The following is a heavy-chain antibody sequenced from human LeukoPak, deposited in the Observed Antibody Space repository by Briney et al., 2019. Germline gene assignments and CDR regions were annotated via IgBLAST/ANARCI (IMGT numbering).Heavy chain of an antibody. J-gene: IGHJ4*02. V-gene: IGHV3-53*01. Sequence: GGSLRLSCAASGFTVSSTYMSWVRQPPGKGLEWVSVIYSIGSTFYADSVKGRFTVSRDNSKNTLYLQMNSLRAEDTAVYYCAREEQQLAGSLDYWGQGTLVTVSS. CDR1: GFTVSSTY. CDR3: AREEQQLAGSLDY. D-gene: IGHD6-13*01. CDR2: IYSIGST.